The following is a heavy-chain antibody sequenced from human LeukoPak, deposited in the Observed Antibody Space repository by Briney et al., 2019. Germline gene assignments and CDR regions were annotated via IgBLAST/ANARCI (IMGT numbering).Heavy chain of an antibody. V-gene: IGHV3-11*04. D-gene: IGHD6-6*01. CDR2: ISRSGSTI. CDR3: ARIDSSSSSINY. J-gene: IGHJ4*02. Sequence: GGSLRLSCAASGFTFSDYYMSWIRQAPGKGLEWVSYISRSGSTIYYADSVKGRFTISRDNAKNSLYLQMNSLRAEDTAVYYCARIDSSSSSINYWGQGTLVTVSS. CDR1: GFTFSDYY.